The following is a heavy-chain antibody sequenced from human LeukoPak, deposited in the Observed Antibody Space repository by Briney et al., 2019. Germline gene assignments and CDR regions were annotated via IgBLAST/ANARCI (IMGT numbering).Heavy chain of an antibody. D-gene: IGHD1-20*01. Sequence: GGSLRLSCVASGFTFSSYGMSWVRQAPGKGLEWVSAISGSGGSTYYADSVKGRFTISRDNSKNTLYLQMNSLRAEDTAVYYCAKDLGLTGSPRRDAFDIWGQGTMVTVSS. V-gene: IGHV3-23*01. J-gene: IGHJ3*02. CDR1: GFTFSSYG. CDR2: ISGSGGST. CDR3: AKDLGLTGSPRRDAFDI.